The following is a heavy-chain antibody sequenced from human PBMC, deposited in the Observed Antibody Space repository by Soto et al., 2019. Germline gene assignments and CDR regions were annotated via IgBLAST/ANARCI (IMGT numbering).Heavy chain of an antibody. D-gene: IGHD4-17*01. V-gene: IGHV3-30*18. Sequence: QMQLVESGGGVVPPGASLRLSCAASGFTFSIFDMHWVRQTTGKGLEWVAVISYDGNNKVYADSVKGRFTISRDNFKNTVDLVMNNLKVDDTAVYYCAKDLQAYGDYDYYCYGLDVW. CDR1: GFTFSIFD. CDR3: AKDLQAYGDYDYYCYGLDV. J-gene: IGHJ6*01. CDR2: ISYDGNNK.